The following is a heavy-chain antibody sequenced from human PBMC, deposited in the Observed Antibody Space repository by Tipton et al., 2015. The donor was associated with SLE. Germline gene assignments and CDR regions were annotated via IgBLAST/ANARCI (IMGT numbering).Heavy chain of an antibody. CDR1: GFTFSSYA. V-gene: IGHV3-23*01. D-gene: IGHD3-22*01. Sequence: GSLRLSCAASGFTFSSYAMSWVRQAPGKGLEWVSAISGSGGSTYYADSVKGRFTISRDNSKNTLYLQMNSLRAEDTAVYYCAKARASYYDSSGYRYWGQGTLVTVSS. CDR3: AKARASYYDSSGYRY. J-gene: IGHJ4*02. CDR2: ISGSGGST.